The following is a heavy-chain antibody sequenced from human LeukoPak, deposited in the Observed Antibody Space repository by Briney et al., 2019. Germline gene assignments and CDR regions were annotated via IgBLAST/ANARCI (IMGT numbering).Heavy chain of an antibody. D-gene: IGHD2-21*01. CDR3: AREYCGGDCYYGY. CDR2: IKQDGSEK. CDR1: GFTFGSYW. V-gene: IGHV3-7*01. J-gene: IGHJ4*02. Sequence: GGSLSLSCAASGFTFGSYWMSWVRQAPGKGVEWVANIKQDGSEKYYVDSVKGRFTISRDNAKNSLYLQMNSLRAEDTAVYYCAREYCGGDCYYGYWGQGTLVTVSS.